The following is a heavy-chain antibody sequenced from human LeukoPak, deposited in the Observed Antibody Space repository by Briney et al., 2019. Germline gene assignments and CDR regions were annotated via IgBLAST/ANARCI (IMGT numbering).Heavy chain of an antibody. Sequence: PGGSLRLSCAASGFTFSSYWMSWVRQAPGKGLEWVANIKQDGSEKYYVDSVKGRFTISRDNAKNSLYLQMNNLRAEDTAVYYCARGPTDVLLWFGEQYYYYYGMDVWGQGTTVTVSS. CDR3: ARGPTDVLLWFGEQYYYYYGMDV. D-gene: IGHD3-10*01. CDR2: IKQDGSEK. V-gene: IGHV3-7*01. J-gene: IGHJ6*02. CDR1: GFTFSSYW.